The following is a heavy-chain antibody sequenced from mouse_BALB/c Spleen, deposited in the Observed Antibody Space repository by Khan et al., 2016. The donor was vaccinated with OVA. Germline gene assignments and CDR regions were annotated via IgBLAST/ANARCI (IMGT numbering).Heavy chain of an antibody. CDR1: GYTFTNYW. CDR3: ARRGAARATWDYFDY. J-gene: IGHJ2*03. V-gene: IGHV1-63*02. D-gene: IGHD3-1*01. CDR2: IYPGGGYT. Sequence: QVQLTQSGAELVRPGTSVKMSCQAAGYTFTNYWIGWVKQRPGHGLEWIGDIYPGGGYTHYKEKFKGTATLSASTSSSTAYMQLRSLTSEDYAVYYWARRGAARATWDYFDYWGQGTSLTVSS.